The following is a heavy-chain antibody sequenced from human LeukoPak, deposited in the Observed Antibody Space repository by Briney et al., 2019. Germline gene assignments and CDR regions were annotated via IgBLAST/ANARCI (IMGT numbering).Heavy chain of an antibody. Sequence: GESLKISCKGSGYSFTSYWITWVRQMPGKGLEWMGRIDPSDSYTNYSPSFQGHVTISVDKSISTAYLQWSSLKASDTAMYYCARRDRYNWYSFDYWGQGTLSPSPQ. V-gene: IGHV5-10-1*01. CDR3: ARRDRYNWYSFDY. CDR1: GYSFTSYW. CDR2: IDPSDSYT. J-gene: IGHJ4*02. D-gene: IGHD1-1*01.